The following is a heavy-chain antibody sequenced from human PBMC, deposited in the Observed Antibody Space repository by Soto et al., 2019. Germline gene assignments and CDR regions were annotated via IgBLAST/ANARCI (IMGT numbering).Heavy chain of an antibody. V-gene: IGHV4-39*01. D-gene: IGHD3-16*02. CDR3: ASSGGDYVWGSYRYVLLFDY. J-gene: IGHJ4*02. CDR1: GGSISSSSYY. Sequence: QLQLQESGPGLVKPSETLSLTCTVSGGSISSSSYYWGWIRQPPGKGLEWIGSIYYSGSTYYNPSLKSRVTISVDTSKNQFSLKLSSVTAADTAVYYCASSGGDYVWGSYRYVLLFDYWGQGTLVTVSS. CDR2: IYYSGST.